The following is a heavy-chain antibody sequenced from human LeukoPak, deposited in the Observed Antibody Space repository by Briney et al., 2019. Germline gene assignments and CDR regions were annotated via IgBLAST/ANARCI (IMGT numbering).Heavy chain of an antibody. D-gene: IGHD6-6*01. Sequence: SETLSFTCTVSGGSISTYYWSWIRQPAGKGLEWIGRIHTSGNSDYNPSLKSRVTMSVDTYKNQFSLKVRSVTAADTAVYYCAREGSATARPFVSNDYWGQGTLVTVSS. CDR1: GGSISTYY. CDR2: IHTSGNS. J-gene: IGHJ4*02. CDR3: AREGSATARPFVSNDY. V-gene: IGHV4-4*07.